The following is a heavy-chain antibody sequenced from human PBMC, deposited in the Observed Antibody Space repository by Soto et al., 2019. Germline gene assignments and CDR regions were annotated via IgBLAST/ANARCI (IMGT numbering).Heavy chain of an antibody. Sequence: QVQLQESGPGLVKPSETLSLTCTVSGGSISSFYWSWIRQPAGKGLEWIGRIYSGGRSNYNPSLKSRVTMSVDTSKNQFSLRLSSVTAADTAMYYCARGSSRWDYWGQGTLVTVSS. J-gene: IGHJ4*02. D-gene: IGHD6-13*01. CDR2: IYSGGRS. CDR1: GGSISSFY. CDR3: ARGSSRWDY. V-gene: IGHV4-4*07.